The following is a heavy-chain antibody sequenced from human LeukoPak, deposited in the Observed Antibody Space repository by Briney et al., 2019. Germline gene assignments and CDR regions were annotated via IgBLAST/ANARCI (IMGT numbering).Heavy chain of an antibody. D-gene: IGHD6-19*01. CDR2: IYHSGST. Sequence: SSETLSLTCTVSGGSISSSSYYWGWIRQPPGKGLEWIGEIYHSGSTNYNPSLKSRVTISVDKSKNQFSLKLSSVTAADTAVYYCASELVAGLFDYWGQGTLVTVSS. J-gene: IGHJ4*02. CDR3: ASELVAGLFDY. CDR1: GGSISSSSYY. V-gene: IGHV4-39*07.